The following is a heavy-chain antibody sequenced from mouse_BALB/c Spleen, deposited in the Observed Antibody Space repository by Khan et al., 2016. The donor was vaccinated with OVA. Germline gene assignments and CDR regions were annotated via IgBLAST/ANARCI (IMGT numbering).Heavy chain of an antibody. CDR1: GYTFSSYW. V-gene: IGHV1-9*01. CDR2: ILPGSGSS. Sequence: QVQLKESGAELLRPGASVKISCKTTGYTFSSYWIEWVKQRPGHGLEWIGEILPGSGSSNYNEKFRGKATFTADTSSNSAYMQLSSLTSEDSAVYFCARRGVSVGYWYFDVWGEGTTVTVSS. CDR3: ARRGVSVGYWYFDV. J-gene: IGHJ1*01.